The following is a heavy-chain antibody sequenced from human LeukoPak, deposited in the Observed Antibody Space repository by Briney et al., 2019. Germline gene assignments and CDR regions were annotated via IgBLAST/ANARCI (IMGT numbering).Heavy chain of an antibody. CDR1: GFTVSSNY. CDR3: ARDLISYRVTWSVVADVAESLP. Sequence: GGSLRLSCAASGFTVSSNYMSWVRQAPGKGLEWVSAIYTGGSTYYAGSVKGRFTISRDNSKNTLYLQMNSLRAEDTAVYYCARDLISYRVTWSVVADVAESLPWGQGTLVTVSS. D-gene: IGHD2-15*01. V-gene: IGHV3-66*01. CDR2: IYTGGST. J-gene: IGHJ5*02.